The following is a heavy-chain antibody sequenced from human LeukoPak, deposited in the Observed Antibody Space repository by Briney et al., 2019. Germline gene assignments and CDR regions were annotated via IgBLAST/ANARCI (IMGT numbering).Heavy chain of an antibody. D-gene: IGHD6-13*01. V-gene: IGHV4-4*07. J-gene: IGHJ4*02. CDR1: GGSISSYY. Sequence: SETLSLTCTVSGGSISSYYWSWIRQPAGKGLEWIGRIYTSGSTNYNPSLKSRVTMSVDTSKNQFSLKLSSVTAADTAVYYCARAPGIAAAGTRPFFDYWGQGTLVTVSS. CDR2: IYTSGST. CDR3: ARAPGIAAAGTRPFFDY.